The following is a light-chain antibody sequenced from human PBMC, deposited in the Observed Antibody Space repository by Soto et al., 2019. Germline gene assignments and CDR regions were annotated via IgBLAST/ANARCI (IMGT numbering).Light chain of an antibody. CDR3: QQYGSSSGT. V-gene: IGKV3-20*01. CDR1: QSVSSSY. J-gene: IGKJ1*01. CDR2: GAS. Sequence: EIVLTPVPGTPSLSPGERATLSCRASQSVSSSYLAWYQQKPGQAPRLLIYGASSRATGIPDRFSGSGSGTDFTLTISRLEPEDFAVYYCQQYGSSSGTFGQGTKVDIK.